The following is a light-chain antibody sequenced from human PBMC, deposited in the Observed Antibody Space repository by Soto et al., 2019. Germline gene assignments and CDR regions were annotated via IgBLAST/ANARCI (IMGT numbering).Light chain of an antibody. CDR1: SSNIGSNT. CDR3: AAWDDSLNGAV. CDR2: SNN. J-gene: IGLJ7*01. V-gene: IGLV1-44*01. Sequence: QSVLTQPPSASGTPGQRVTISCSASSSNIGSNTVNWYQQLPGTAPKLLIYSNNQRPSGVPDRFSGSKSGTSASLAISGLQSEDEDDYYCAAWDDSLNGAVFGGGTQLTVL.